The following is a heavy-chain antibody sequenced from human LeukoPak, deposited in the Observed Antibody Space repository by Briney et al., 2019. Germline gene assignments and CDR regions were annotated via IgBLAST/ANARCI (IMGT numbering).Heavy chain of an antibody. CDR2: ISAYNGNT. CDR3: ASQYCSGGSCYSNPVDY. D-gene: IGHD2-15*01. J-gene: IGHJ4*02. CDR1: GYTFTSYG. Sequence: ASVKVSCKASGYTFTSYGISWVRQAPGQGLEWMGWISAYNGNTNYAQKLQGRVTMTTDTSTSTAYMELRSLRSDDTAVYYCASQYCSGGSCYSNPVDYWGQGTLVTVSS. V-gene: IGHV1-18*01.